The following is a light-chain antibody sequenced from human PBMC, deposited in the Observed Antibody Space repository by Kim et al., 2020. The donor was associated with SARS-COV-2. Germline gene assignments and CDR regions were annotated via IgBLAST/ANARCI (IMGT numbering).Light chain of an antibody. J-gene: IGLJ2*01. CDR2: VNRDGSH. CDR1: TGHSNYA. CDR3: QMWGTGMTL. Sequence: QLVVTQSPSASASLGDSVKLTCTLSTGHSNYAIAWHQQQPEKGPRYLMKVNRDGSHTKGDGIPDRFSGSSSGAERYLTISSLQSEDEADYYCQMWGTGMTLFGGGTQLTVL. V-gene: IGLV4-69*01.